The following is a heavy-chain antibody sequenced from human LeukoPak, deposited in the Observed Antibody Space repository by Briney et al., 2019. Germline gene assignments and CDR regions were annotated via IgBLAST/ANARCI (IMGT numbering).Heavy chain of an antibody. V-gene: IGHV1-2*02. CDR3: ARAPPGSSSWALGDY. Sequence: GASVKVSCKASGYTFTGYYMHWVRQAPGQGLEWMGWINPNSGGTNYAQKFQGRVTMTRDTSISTAYMELSRLRSDDTAVYYCARAPPGSSSWALGDYWGQGTLVTVSS. J-gene: IGHJ4*02. CDR2: INPNSGGT. D-gene: IGHD6-13*01. CDR1: GYTFTGYY.